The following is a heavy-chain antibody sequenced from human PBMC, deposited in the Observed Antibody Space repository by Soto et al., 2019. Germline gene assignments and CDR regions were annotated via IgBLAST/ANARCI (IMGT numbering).Heavy chain of an antibody. Sequence: ASVKVSGKASGYTFTGYYMHWVRQAPGQGLEWMGWINPNSGGTNYAQKIQGRVTMTRDTSISTAYMELSRLRSDDTAVYYCAREYRIVGAHADYWGQGTLATVSS. CDR3: AREYRIVGAHADY. D-gene: IGHD1-26*01. V-gene: IGHV1-2*02. CDR2: INPNSGGT. J-gene: IGHJ4*02. CDR1: GYTFTGYY.